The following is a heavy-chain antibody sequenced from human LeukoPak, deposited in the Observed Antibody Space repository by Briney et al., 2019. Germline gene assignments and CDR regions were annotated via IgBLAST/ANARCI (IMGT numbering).Heavy chain of an antibody. V-gene: IGHV4-59*01. CDR1: GGSISSYY. CDR3: ARDSGARVYFDY. D-gene: IGHD1-26*01. Sequence: SETLSLTCTVSGGSISSYYWSWIRQPPGKGLEWIGYIYYSGSTNYNPSLKSRVTISVDTSKNQFSLKLSSVTAADTAVYYCARDSGARVYFDYWGQGTLVTVSS. CDR2: IYYSGST. J-gene: IGHJ4*02.